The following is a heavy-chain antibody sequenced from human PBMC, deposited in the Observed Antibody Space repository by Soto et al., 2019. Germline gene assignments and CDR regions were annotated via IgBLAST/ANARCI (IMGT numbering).Heavy chain of an antibody. D-gene: IGHD3-10*01. Sequence: GGSLRLSCAASGFTFSSYAMSWVRQAPGKGLEWVSAISGSGGGTYYADSVKGRFTISRDNSKNTLYLQMNSLRAEDTAVYYCARGLTMVRGVITLYYYYMDVWGKGTTVTVSS. CDR3: ARGLTMVRGVITLYYYYMDV. CDR2: ISGSGGGT. J-gene: IGHJ6*03. V-gene: IGHV3-23*01. CDR1: GFTFSSYA.